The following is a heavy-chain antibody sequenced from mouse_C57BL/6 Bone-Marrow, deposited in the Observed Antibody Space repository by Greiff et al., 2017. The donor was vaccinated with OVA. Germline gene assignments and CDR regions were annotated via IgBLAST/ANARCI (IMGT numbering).Heavy chain of an antibody. V-gene: IGHV1-81*01. CDR2: IYPRSGNT. J-gene: IGHJ2*01. D-gene: IGHD1-1*01. CDR3: ARFGYYGSSYYFDY. CDR1: GYTFTSYG. Sequence: VQLQESGAELARPGASVKLSCKASGYTFTSYGISWVKQRTGQGLEWIGEIYPRSGNTYYNEKFKGKATLTADKSSSTAYMELRSLTSEDSAVYFCARFGYYGSSYYFDYWGQGTTLTVSS.